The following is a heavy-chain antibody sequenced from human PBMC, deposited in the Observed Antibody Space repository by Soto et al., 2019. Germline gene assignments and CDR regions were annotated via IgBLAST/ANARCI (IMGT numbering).Heavy chain of an antibody. D-gene: IGHD1-26*01. CDR1: GGSISSGSYY. V-gene: IGHV4-39*01. CDR3: ARPSGSYRYNSDY. Sequence: QLQLQESGPGLVKPSETLSLTCTVSGGSISSGSYYWGWIRQPPGKGLEWIGSIYYSGSTYYNPSPKSRVTIPVDTSKNQSSLKLSSVTAADPAVYYCARPSGSYRYNSDYWGQGTLVTVSS. J-gene: IGHJ4*02. CDR2: IYYSGST.